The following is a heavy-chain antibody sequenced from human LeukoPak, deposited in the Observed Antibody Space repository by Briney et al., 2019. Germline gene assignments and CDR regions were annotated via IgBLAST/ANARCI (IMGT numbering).Heavy chain of an antibody. CDR3: ASRRLWLQNGESAFDY. D-gene: IGHD5-18*01. CDR1: GFTFSTYA. Sequence: GGSLRLSCAASGFTFSTYAMHWVRQAPGKGLEWVAVISYDGSNRDYADSVKGRFTISRGNSKDTLYLQMNSLRAEDTAVYYCASRRLWLQNGESAFDYWGQGTLVTVSS. J-gene: IGHJ4*02. V-gene: IGHV3-30-3*01. CDR2: ISYDGSNR.